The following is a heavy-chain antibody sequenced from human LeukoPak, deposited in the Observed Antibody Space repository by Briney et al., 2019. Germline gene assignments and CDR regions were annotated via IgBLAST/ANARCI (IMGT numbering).Heavy chain of an antibody. CDR2: ISTYNGNT. CDR1: GYTFTSHG. J-gene: IGHJ4*02. D-gene: IGHD2-2*01. Sequence: GASVKVSCKASGYTFTSHGITWLRQAPGQGLEWMGWISTYNGNTNYAQRFQGRVTMTTDTSMSIAYMELRSLRSDDTAMYYCARTCSSFSCYFIYWGQGTLVTVSA. CDR3: ARTCSSFSCYFIY. V-gene: IGHV1-18*04.